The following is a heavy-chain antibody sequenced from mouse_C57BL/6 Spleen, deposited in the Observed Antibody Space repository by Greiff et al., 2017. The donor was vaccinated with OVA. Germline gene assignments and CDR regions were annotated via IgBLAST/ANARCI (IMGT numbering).Heavy chain of an antibody. Sequence: EVQLQQSGPELVKPGASVKIPCKASGYTFTDYNMDWVKQSHGKSLEWIGDINPNNGGTIYNQKFKGKATLTVDKSSSTAYMELRSLTSEDTAVYYCARSIYYGNSWYFDVWGTGTTVTVSS. J-gene: IGHJ1*03. CDR2: INPNNGGT. D-gene: IGHD2-1*01. V-gene: IGHV1-18*01. CDR1: GYTFTDYN. CDR3: ARSIYYGNSWYFDV.